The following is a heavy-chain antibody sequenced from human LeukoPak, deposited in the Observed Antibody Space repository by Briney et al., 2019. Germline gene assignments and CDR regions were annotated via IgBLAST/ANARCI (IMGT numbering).Heavy chain of an antibody. Sequence: SETLSLTCTVSGDSISSSSYYWGWIRQPPGKGLEWIGSIYYSGSTYYNPSLKSRVTISVDTSKNQFSLKLSSVTAADTAVYYCARREYYYDSSGYLPPDYFDYWGQGTLVTVSS. V-gene: IGHV4-39*01. J-gene: IGHJ4*02. CDR1: GDSISSSSYY. CDR3: ARREYYYDSSGYLPPDYFDY. CDR2: IYYSGST. D-gene: IGHD3-22*01.